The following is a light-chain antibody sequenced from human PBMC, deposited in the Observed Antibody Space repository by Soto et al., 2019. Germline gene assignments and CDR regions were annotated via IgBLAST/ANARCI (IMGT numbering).Light chain of an antibody. V-gene: IGKV3-15*01. Sequence: EIVMTQSPDTLSVSPGERATLSCRASQSVSGNLAWYQQKPGQAPRLLIYDTSTRATGIPARFSGSGSGTEFTLTISSLQSEDFAVYYCQQYNNWLRTFGQGTKVDIK. CDR2: DTS. CDR1: QSVSGN. CDR3: QQYNNWLRT. J-gene: IGKJ1*01.